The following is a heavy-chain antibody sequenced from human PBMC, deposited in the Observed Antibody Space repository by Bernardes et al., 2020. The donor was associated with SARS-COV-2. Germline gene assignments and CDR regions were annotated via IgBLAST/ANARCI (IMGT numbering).Heavy chain of an antibody. CDR2: VFTTEST. Sequence: GSLRLSCEASGFTFSDEWLSWVRQAPGKGLEWIGRVFTTESTNYNPSLKSRVTMSVDTSKNQVSLKLTSVTAADTAVYYCARTFDDSGDYVFDFWGQGTQVTVSS. D-gene: IGHD4-17*01. CDR1: GFTFSDEW. CDR3: ARTFDDSGDYVFDF. J-gene: IGHJ4*02. V-gene: IGHV4-4*07.